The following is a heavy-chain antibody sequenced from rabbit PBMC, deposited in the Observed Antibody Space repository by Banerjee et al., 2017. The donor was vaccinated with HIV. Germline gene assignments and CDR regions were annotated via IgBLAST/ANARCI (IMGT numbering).Heavy chain of an antibody. J-gene: IGHJ3*01. D-gene: IGHD8-1*01. CDR3: ARGGSSSYTLTRLDL. V-gene: IGHV1S43*01. CDR2: IYTGKGNT. CDR1: GFSFSSSYW. Sequence: QSLEESGGDLVKPGASLTLTCTASGFSFSSSYWMCWVRQAPGKGLEWIGCIYTGKGNTYYANWVNGRFTISRSTSLNTVDLKMTSLTAADTATYFCARGGSSSYTLTRLDLWGQGTLVTVS.